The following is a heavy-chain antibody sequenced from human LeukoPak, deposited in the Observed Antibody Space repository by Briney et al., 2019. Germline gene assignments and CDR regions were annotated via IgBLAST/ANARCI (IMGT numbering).Heavy chain of an antibody. J-gene: IGHJ3*02. V-gene: IGHV4-34*01. Sequence: SETLSLTCAVYGGSFSGYYWSWIRQPPGKGLEWIGEINHSGSTNYKSSLKSRGTISADTSKNQFSLKLSSETAADTAVYYCARGIDDCRTTTCYLGAFDIWGQGTMVTVSS. CDR2: INHSGST. CDR3: ARGIDDCRTTTCYLGAFDI. D-gene: IGHD2-2*01. CDR1: GGSFSGYY.